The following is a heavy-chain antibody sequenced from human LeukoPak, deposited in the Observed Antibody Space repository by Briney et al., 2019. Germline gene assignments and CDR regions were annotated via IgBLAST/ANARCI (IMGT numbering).Heavy chain of an antibody. CDR2: IRYDGSNK. CDR3: AKDGESGYDDYYYYHMDV. D-gene: IGHD5-12*01. V-gene: IGHV3-30*02. CDR1: GFTFSSYG. J-gene: IGHJ6*03. Sequence: GGSLRLSCAASGFTFSSYGMHWVRQAPGKGLEWVAFIRYDGSNKYYADSVKGRFTISRDNSKNTLYLQMNSLRAEDTAVYYCAKDGESGYDDYYYYHMDVWGKGTTVTISS.